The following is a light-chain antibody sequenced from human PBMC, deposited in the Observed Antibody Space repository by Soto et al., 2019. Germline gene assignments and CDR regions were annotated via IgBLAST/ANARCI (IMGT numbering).Light chain of an antibody. CDR1: QSVNSN. V-gene: IGKV3-15*01. CDR2: GAS. CDR3: QRYNNWPLT. J-gene: IGKJ4*01. Sequence: EIVMTQSPATLSVSPGERATLSCRASQSVNSNLAWYQQKPGQAPRLLIYGASTRATGVPARFSGSRSGPEFTLTINSLQSEDFAIYYCQRYNNWPLTFGGGTKVDIK.